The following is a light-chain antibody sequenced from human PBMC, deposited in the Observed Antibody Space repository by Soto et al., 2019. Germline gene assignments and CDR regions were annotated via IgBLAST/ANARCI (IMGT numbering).Light chain of an antibody. CDR2: DAS. CDR3: QQYGSSIT. CDR1: QTVIGY. J-gene: IGKJ5*01. V-gene: IGKV3-20*01. Sequence: EIVLTQSPATLSLSPVERATLSCRASQTVIGYLAWYQQNRGQAPRLLIYDASYRATGIPDRFSGSGSGTDFTLTINRLEPEDFAVYYCQQYGSSITFGQGTRLEIK.